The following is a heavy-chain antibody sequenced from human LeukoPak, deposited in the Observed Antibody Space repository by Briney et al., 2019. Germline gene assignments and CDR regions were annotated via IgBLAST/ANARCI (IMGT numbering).Heavy chain of an antibody. CDR2: INQDGSDK. CDR3: ARERGSKHYDF. CDR1: GFTSSSYW. D-gene: IGHD3-16*01. Sequence: PGGSLRLSCAASGFTSSSYWMGWVRQAPGKGLEWVANINQDGSDKYYVDSVKGRFTISRDSAKNSLYLQMDSLRAEDMALYYCARERGSKHYDFWGQGTLVTVSS. J-gene: IGHJ4*02. V-gene: IGHV3-7*01.